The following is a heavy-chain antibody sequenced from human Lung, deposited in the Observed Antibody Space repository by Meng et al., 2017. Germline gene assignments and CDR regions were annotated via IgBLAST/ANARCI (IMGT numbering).Heavy chain of an antibody. Sequence: GQRGELWGGVVQPGKSLRVSGEAFGFPFRSYGMHWVRQAPGKGLEWVAVIWNDGSNQYYADSVKGRFSISRDNSKNTLFLQMNSLRAEDTAMYFCARDERATQFEYWGQGTLVTVSS. CDR2: IWNDGSNQ. CDR3: ARDERATQFEY. V-gene: IGHV3-33*01. CDR1: GFPFRSYG. J-gene: IGHJ4*02.